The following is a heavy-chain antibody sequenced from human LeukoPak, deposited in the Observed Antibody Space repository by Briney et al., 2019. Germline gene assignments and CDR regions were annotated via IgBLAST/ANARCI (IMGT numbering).Heavy chain of an antibody. CDR2: IYTSGST. Sequence: KPSETLSLTCTVSGGSISSYYWSWIRQPAGKGLEWIGRIYTSGSTNYNPSLKSRVTISVDTSKNQFSLKLSSVTAADTAVYYCARLVAVAGTTSESFDYWGQGTLVTVSS. D-gene: IGHD6-19*01. J-gene: IGHJ4*02. CDR1: GGSISSYY. V-gene: IGHV4-4*07. CDR3: ARLVAVAGTTSESFDY.